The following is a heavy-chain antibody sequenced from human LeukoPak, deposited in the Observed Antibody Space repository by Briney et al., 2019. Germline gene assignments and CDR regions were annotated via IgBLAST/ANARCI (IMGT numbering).Heavy chain of an antibody. V-gene: IGHV3-21*01. CDR2: ISSSSSYI. Sequence: GGSLRLSCAASGFTFSSYAMSWVRQAPGKGLEWVSSISSSSSYIYYADSVKGRFTISRDNAKNSLYLQMNSLRAEDTAVYYCARAKMYCSSTSCLTLDYWGQEPWSPSPQ. D-gene: IGHD2-2*01. CDR3: ARAKMYCSSTSCLTLDY. CDR1: GFTFSSYA. J-gene: IGHJ4*01.